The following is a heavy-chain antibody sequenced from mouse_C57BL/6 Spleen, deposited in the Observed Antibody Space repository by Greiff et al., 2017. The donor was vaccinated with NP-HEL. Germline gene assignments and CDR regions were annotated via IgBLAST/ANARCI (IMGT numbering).Heavy chain of an antibody. V-gene: IGHV5-4*03. Sequence: EVMLVESGGGLVKPGGSLKLSCAASGFTFSSYAMSWVRQTPEKMLEWVATISDGGSYTYYPDNVKGRFTNSRDNAKNNLYLQMSHLKSEDTAMYYCARGSTGRGFDYWGQGTTLTVSS. CDR2: ISDGGSYT. CDR3: ARGSTGRGFDY. J-gene: IGHJ2*01. D-gene: IGHD4-1*02. CDR1: GFTFSSYA.